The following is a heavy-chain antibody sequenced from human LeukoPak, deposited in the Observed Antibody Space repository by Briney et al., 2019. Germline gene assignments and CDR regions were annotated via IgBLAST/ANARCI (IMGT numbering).Heavy chain of an antibody. Sequence: GGSVRLSCAASGFTFSSYAMHWVRQAPGKGLEWVGRIRSNSDGGTIDYAAPVKGRFTLSRDDSKTTLYLQMNSLQTEDTAVYYCATDFYDSTWGQGTLVTVSS. J-gene: IGHJ5*02. V-gene: IGHV3-15*07. D-gene: IGHD3-22*01. CDR2: IRSNSDGGTI. CDR3: ATDFYDST. CDR1: GFTFSSYA.